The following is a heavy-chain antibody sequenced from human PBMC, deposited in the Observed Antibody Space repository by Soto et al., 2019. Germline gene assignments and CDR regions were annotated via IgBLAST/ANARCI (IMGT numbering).Heavy chain of an antibody. CDR2: IRDDGSNK. Sequence: TGGSLRLSXAASGFTFSNYVLSWVRQAPGKGLEWVAAIRDDGSNKYYADSVKGRFTISRDNSKNTLYLQMNSLRAEDTAVYYWPRDRGYYLFYFDYWGQGTLVTVSS. J-gene: IGHJ4*02. V-gene: IGHV3-30-3*01. CDR1: GFTFSNYV. CDR3: PRDRGYYLFYFDY. D-gene: IGHD1-26*01.